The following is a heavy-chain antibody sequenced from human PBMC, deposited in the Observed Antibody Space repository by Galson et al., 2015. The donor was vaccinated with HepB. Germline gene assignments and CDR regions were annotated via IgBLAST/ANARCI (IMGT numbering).Heavy chain of an antibody. D-gene: IGHD1-26*01. CDR2: INAANGNT. Sequence: SVKVSCKASGYSFFTYGIHWVRQAPGQRLEWMGWINAANGNTKYSQRFQGRLTITRDTSATTVYMDLSGLRPEDSALYYCARGRVGPTNSPFDPWGQGTLVTVSS. V-gene: IGHV1-3*01. CDR3: ARGRVGPTNSPFDP. J-gene: IGHJ5*02. CDR1: GYSFFTYG.